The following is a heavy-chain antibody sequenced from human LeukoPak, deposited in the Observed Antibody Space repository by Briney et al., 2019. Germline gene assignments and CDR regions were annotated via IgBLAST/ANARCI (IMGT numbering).Heavy chain of an antibody. D-gene: IGHD6-19*01. CDR2: INPNSGGT. J-gene: IGHJ4*02. CDR1: GYTXTGYY. CDR3: AREGYSSGNFDY. V-gene: IGHV1-2*02. Sequence: ASVKVSCKASGYTXTGYYMHWVRQAPGQGLEWMGWINPNSGGTNYAQKFQGRVTMTRDTSISTAYMELSRLRSDDTAVYYCAREGYSSGNFDYWGQGTLVTVSS.